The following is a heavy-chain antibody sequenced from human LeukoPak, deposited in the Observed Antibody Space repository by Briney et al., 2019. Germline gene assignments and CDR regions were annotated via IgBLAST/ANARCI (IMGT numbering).Heavy chain of an antibody. V-gene: IGHV1-69-2*01. CDR3: ATSSQIFGVVIPPDY. D-gene: IGHD3-3*01. CDR2: VDPEDGET. Sequence: ASVKVSCKVSGYTFTDYYMHWVQQAPGKGLEWMGLVDPEDGETIYAEKFQGRVTITADTSTDIAYMELSSLRSEDTAVYYCATSSQIFGVVIPPDYWGQGTLVTVSS. J-gene: IGHJ4*02. CDR1: GYTFTDYY.